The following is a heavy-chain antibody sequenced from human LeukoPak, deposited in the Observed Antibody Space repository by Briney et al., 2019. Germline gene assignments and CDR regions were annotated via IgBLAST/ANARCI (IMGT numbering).Heavy chain of an antibody. D-gene: IGHD4-17*01. CDR2: IKKDGSEK. CDR1: GFTFSSHW. CDR3: AGTYGDWGY. V-gene: IGHV3-7*01. Sequence: GGSLRLSCAASGFTFSSHWMSWVRQAPGKGLEWVANIKKDGSEKYYVDAVKGRFTISRDNAKTSLYLQMNSLRAEDTAVYYCAGTYGDWGYWGQGTLVTVSS. J-gene: IGHJ4*02.